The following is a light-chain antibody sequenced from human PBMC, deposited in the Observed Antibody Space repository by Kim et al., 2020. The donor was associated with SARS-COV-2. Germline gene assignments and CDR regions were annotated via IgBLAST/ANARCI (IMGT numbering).Light chain of an antibody. CDR2: GKS. Sequence: SSELPQDPAVSVALGQTVRLTCHGYSLKNYYATWYQQRPGQAPLLFLYGKSNRPSGIPDRFSGSASGTTASLTITGARAEDEADYYFTSRDRSGDHVVFG. V-gene: IGLV3-19*01. J-gene: IGLJ1*01. CDR3: TSRDRSGDHVV. CDR1: SLKNYY.